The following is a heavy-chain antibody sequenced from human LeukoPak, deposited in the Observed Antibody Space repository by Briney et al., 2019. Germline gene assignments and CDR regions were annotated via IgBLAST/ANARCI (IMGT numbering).Heavy chain of an antibody. D-gene: IGHD4/OR15-4a*01. V-gene: IGHV3-74*01. Sequence: PGGSLRLSCAASGFTFSNYWMHWVRQAPGKGLVWVSRINTVGSNTGYADSVKGRFTISRDNAKNTLYLQMNSLRAEDTAVYYCAIGANPGALDIWGQGTMVTVSS. CDR3: AIGANPGALDI. CDR1: GFTFSNYW. J-gene: IGHJ3*02. CDR2: INTVGSNT.